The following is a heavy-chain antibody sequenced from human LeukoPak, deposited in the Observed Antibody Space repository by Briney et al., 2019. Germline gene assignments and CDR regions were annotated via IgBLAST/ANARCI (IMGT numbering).Heavy chain of an antibody. Sequence: GGSLRLSCAASGFTVSSNYMSWVRQAPGKGLEWVALISDDGSNKYYADSVKGRFTISRDNSKNTLYLQMNSLRAEDTALYYCTRSVESPSVYYYYGMDVWGQGTTVTVSS. CDR1: GFTVSSNY. J-gene: IGHJ6*02. CDR2: ISDDGSNK. CDR3: TRSVESPSVYYYYGMDV. V-gene: IGHV3-30-3*01. D-gene: IGHD5/OR15-5a*01.